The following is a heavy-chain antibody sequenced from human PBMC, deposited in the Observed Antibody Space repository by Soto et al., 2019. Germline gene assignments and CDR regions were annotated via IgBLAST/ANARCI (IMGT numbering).Heavy chain of an antibody. CDR3: ARDPKSVGVIEWYWFDP. D-gene: IGHD3-16*02. CDR1: GFTFSSYA. Sequence: QVQLVESGGGVVQPGRSLRLSCAASGFTFSSYAMHWVRQAPGKGLEWVAVISYDGSNKYYADSVKGRFTISRDNSKNTLYLQMNSLRAEDTAVYYCARDPKSVGVIEWYWFDPWGQGTLVTVSS. J-gene: IGHJ5*02. V-gene: IGHV3-30-3*01. CDR2: ISYDGSNK.